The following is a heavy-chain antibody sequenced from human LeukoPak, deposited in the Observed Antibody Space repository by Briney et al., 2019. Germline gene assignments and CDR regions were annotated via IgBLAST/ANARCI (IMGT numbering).Heavy chain of an antibody. D-gene: IGHD2-15*01. V-gene: IGHV3-23*01. CDR2: ISGSGGST. CDR3: EGVAERGNDAFDI. J-gene: IGHJ3*02. CDR1: GFTFSSYA. Sequence: PGGSLRLSCAASGFTFSSYAMNWVRQAPGKGLEWVSAISGSGGSTYYADSVKGRFTISRDNSKNTLYLQMNSLRAEDTAVYYCEGVAERGNDAFDIWGQGTMVTVSS.